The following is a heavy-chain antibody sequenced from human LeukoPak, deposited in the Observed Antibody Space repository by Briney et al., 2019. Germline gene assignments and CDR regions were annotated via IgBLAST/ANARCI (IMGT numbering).Heavy chain of an antibody. D-gene: IGHD6-13*01. CDR1: VGSFRGYY. CDR3: ARDRGSAGGFDY. V-gene: IGHV4-59*01. J-gene: IGHJ4*02. CDR2: ISNRGST. Sequence: SETLSLTCAVYVGSFRGYYWSWIRQAPGKGLEWIAYISNRGSTNYNPSLKNRVTISGDTSKNQLSLKLSSVTAADTAVYYCARDRGSAGGFDYWGQGTLVTVSS.